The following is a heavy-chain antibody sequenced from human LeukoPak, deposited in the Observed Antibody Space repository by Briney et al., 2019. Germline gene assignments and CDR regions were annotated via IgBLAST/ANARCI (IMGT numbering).Heavy chain of an antibody. Sequence: SETLSLTCTVSGGSISSYYWSWIRQPPGKGLEWIGYIYYSGSTNYNPSLKSRVTISVDTSKNQFSLKLSSVTAADTAVYYRARDSSFFGSGSYYNAPASYYYYYGMDVWGQGTTVTVSS. V-gene: IGHV4-59*01. CDR1: GGSISSYY. J-gene: IGHJ6*02. D-gene: IGHD3-10*01. CDR2: IYYSGST. CDR3: ARDSSFFGSGSYYNAPASYYYYYGMDV.